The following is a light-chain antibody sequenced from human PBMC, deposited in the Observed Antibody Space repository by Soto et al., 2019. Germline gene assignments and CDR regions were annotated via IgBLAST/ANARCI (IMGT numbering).Light chain of an antibody. CDR1: QSVSSRY. CDR3: QQYNNSPEYT. V-gene: IGKV3-20*01. Sequence: EIVLTQSPSTLSLSPGERATLSCRASQSVSSRYLAWYQQKPGQAPRLLIFDASNRATGIPDRFSGSGSGTGFTLTISRLEPEDFEVYFCQQYNNSPEYTFGQGTKLEI. J-gene: IGKJ2*01. CDR2: DAS.